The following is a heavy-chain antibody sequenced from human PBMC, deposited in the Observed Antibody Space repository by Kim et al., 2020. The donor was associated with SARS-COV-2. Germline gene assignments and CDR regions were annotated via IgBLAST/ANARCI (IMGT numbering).Heavy chain of an antibody. CDR1: GYSISSGYY. J-gene: IGHJ4*02. CDR2: IYHSGST. Sequence: SETLSLTCTVSGYSISSGYYWGWIRQPPGKGLEWIGSIYHSGSTYYNPSLKSRVTISVDTSKNQFSLKLSSVTAADTAVYYCARTYGSGSREDYWGQGT. V-gene: IGHV4-38-2*02. CDR3: ARTYGSGSREDY. D-gene: IGHD3-10*01.